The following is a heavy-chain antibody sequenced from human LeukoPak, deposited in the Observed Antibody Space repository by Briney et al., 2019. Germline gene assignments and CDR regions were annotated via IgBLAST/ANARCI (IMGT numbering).Heavy chain of an antibody. CDR1: GFTFSSYS. V-gene: IGHV3-48*04. J-gene: IGHJ6*02. D-gene: IGHD3-22*01. Sequence: GGSLRLSCAASGFTFSSYSMNWVRQAPGKGLEWVSYISSSSSTIYYADSVKGRFTISRDNAKNSLYLQMNSLRAEDTAVYYCARDRDSSGYYSLPGMDVWGQGTTVTVSS. CDR3: ARDRDSSGYYSLPGMDV. CDR2: ISSSSSTI.